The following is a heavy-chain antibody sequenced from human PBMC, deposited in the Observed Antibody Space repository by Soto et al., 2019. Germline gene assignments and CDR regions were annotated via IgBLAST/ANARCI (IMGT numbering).Heavy chain of an antibody. V-gene: IGHV5-51*01. D-gene: IGHD5-12*01. CDR3: ARLAMATRRGYYGMDV. J-gene: IGHJ6*02. Sequence: PGESLKISCKGSGYIFSIYWIGWVRQVPGKGLEWMGIIYPGDSDTRYNPSFQGQVTISVDKSTSTAYLQWNSLKASDTAMYYCARLAMATRRGYYGMDVWGQGTTVTVSS. CDR2: IYPGDSDT. CDR1: GYIFSIYW.